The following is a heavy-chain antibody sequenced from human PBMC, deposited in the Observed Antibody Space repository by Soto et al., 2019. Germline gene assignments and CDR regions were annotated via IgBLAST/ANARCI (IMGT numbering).Heavy chain of an antibody. Sequence: SVKVSCKASGYAFSSYAISGVQQAPGQGLEWMGGIIPIFGTANYAQKFQGRVTITADESTSTAYMELSSLRSEDTAVYYCARPAPGATYYFDYWGQGTLVTVSS. V-gene: IGHV1-69*13. D-gene: IGHD1-26*01. J-gene: IGHJ4*02. CDR3: ARPAPGATYYFDY. CDR2: IIPIFGTA. CDR1: GYAFSSYA.